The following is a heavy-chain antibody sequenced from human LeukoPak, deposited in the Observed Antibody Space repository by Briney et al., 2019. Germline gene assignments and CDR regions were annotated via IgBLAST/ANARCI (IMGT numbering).Heavy chain of an antibody. V-gene: IGHV1-69*04. J-gene: IGHJ4*02. D-gene: IGHD1-26*01. CDR1: GGTFSSYA. CDR3: ARDTSGSYSAY. CDR2: IIPILGTA. Sequence: SVKVSCKASGGTFSSYAISWVRQAPGQGLEWMGRIIPILGTANYAQKFQGRVTITADKSTSTAYMELSSLRSEDTAVYYCARDTSGSYSAYWGQGTLVTVSS.